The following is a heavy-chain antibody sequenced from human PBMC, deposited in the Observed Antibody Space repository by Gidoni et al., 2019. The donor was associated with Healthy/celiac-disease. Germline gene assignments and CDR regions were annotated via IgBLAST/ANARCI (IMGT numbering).Heavy chain of an antibody. CDR3: ARRGGYDDLWYFDL. D-gene: IGHD5-12*01. CDR2: IYYSGST. CDR1: GGSISSSSYY. J-gene: IGHJ2*01. V-gene: IGHV4-39*01. Sequence: QLQLQESGPGLVKPSETLSLTCTVSGGSISSSSYYWGWIRQPPGKGLEWIGSIYYSGSTYYNPSLKSRVTISVDTSKNQFSLKLSSVTAADTAVYYCARRGGYDDLWYFDLWGRGTLVTVSS.